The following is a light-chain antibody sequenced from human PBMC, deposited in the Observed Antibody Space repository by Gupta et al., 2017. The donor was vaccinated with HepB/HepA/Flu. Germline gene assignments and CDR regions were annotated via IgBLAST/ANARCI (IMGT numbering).Light chain of an antibody. CDR1: SSNLEGNY. CDR3: AAWNDSLSGWV. Sequence: QSVLTQPPSASGTPGQRLTISCSGSSSNLEGNYVFWYQQLSGTAPKLLIYRNNQRPSGVPDRFSGSKSGTSASLTISGLRTEDEADYYCAAWNDSLSGWVFGGGTKLTVL. J-gene: IGLJ3*02. CDR2: RNN. V-gene: IGLV1-47*01.